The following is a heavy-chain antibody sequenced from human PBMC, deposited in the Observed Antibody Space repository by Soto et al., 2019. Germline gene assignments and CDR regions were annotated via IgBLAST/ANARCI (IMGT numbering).Heavy chain of an antibody. D-gene: IGHD4-17*01. J-gene: IGHJ4*02. CDR1: TFSISDYY. V-gene: IGHV3-11*01. CDR3: ARPAYGDLRDY. Sequence: GGSLRLSCAASTFSISDYYRSWIRQAPGKGLEWVSYISSSGTTIYYADSVKGRFTISRDNAKHSLYLQMNSLRAEDTAVYYWARPAYGDLRDYWGEGTLVTVSS. CDR2: ISSSGTTI.